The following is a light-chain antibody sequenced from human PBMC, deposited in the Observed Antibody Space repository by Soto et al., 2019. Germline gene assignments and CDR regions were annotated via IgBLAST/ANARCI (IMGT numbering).Light chain of an antibody. CDR2: DAY. CDR1: QSFRGL. J-gene: IGKJ5*01. Sequence: EVVLTQSPVTLSLSPGERATRSFRASQSFRGLLAWYQQKPGQAPRLLIYDAYNRATGIPPRFSGSGSGTDFTLTISSLEPEDSAVYYCQQRHMWPITFGQGTRLEI. CDR3: QQRHMWPIT. V-gene: IGKV3-11*01.